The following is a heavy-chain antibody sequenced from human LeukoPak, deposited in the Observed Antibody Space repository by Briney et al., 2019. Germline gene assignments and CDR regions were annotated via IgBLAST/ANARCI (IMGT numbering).Heavy chain of an antibody. CDR1: DGSISDSY. Sequence: SSETLSLTCTVTDGSISDSYWSWIRQSPGKGLEWIGYIYFTGFTHYNPSLKSRVTMSVDMSKKQFSLNLNSVTAADTAVYYCARADYSSSWSHYYYYMDVWGKGTTVTVSS. CDR3: ARADYSSSWSHYYYYMDV. CDR2: IYFTGFT. V-gene: IGHV4-59*08. J-gene: IGHJ6*03. D-gene: IGHD6-13*01.